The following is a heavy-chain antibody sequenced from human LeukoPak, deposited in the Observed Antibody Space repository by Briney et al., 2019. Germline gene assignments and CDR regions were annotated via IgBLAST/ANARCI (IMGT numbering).Heavy chain of an antibody. CDR1: GYSFTSYW. V-gene: IGHV5-51*01. CDR2: IYPGDSDT. D-gene: IGHD3-10*01. CDR3: ARHFLWLGEWVGMDV. J-gene: IGHJ6*02. Sequence: GESLKISCKGSGYSFTSYWIGWVRQMPGKGLEWMGIIYPGDSDTRYSPSFQGQVTISADKSISTAYLQWSSLKASDTARYYSARHFLWLGEWVGMDVWGQGTTVTVSS.